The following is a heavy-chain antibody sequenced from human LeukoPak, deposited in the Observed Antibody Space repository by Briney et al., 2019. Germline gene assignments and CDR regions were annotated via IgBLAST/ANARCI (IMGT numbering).Heavy chain of an antibody. J-gene: IGHJ6*02. CDR1: GFTFDDYA. CDR2: ISWNSGSI. V-gene: IGHV3-9*01. D-gene: IGHD5-12*01. CDR3: AKDMAIGYSGPMYGMDV. Sequence: GGSLRLSCAASGFTFDDYAMHWVRQAPGKGLEWVSGISWNSGSIGYADSVKGRFTISRDNAKNSLYLQMNSLRAEDTALYYCAKDMAIGYSGPMYGMDVWGQGTTVTVSS.